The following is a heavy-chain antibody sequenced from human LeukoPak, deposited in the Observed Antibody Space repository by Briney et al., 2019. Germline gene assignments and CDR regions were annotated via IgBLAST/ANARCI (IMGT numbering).Heavy chain of an antibody. Sequence: PSETLSLTCTVSGGSISSSNYYWGWIRQPPGKGLEWIGSIYYSGTTYYSSSLKSRVIISVDTSKNQFSLKLSSVTAADTAVYYCARDRVRGNANPYFDYWGQGTLVTVSS. CDR3: ARDRVRGNANPYFDY. CDR2: IYYSGTT. V-gene: IGHV4-39*07. D-gene: IGHD1-1*01. CDR1: GGSISSSNYY. J-gene: IGHJ4*02.